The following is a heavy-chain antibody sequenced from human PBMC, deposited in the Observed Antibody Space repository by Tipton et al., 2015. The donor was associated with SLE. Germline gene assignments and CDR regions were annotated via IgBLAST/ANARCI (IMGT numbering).Heavy chain of an antibody. CDR2: IYRAGTT. CDR1: GLTVSRSY. Sequence: GSLRLSCAASGLTVSRSYMSWVRQAPGKGLECVSVIYRAGTTYYADSVKGRFTISRDNSKNTLYLQMNSLRAEDTAVYFCARGLRNDRDLDVWGKGTTVTVSS. J-gene: IGHJ6*04. V-gene: IGHV3-53*05. CDR3: ARGLRNDRDLDV.